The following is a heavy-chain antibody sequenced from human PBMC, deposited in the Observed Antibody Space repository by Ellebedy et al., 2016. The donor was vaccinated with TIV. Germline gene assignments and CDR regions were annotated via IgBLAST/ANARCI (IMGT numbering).Heavy chain of an antibody. J-gene: IGHJ6*02. CDR3: AKDLTGYQLLYYGMDV. V-gene: IGHV3-30*02. CDR2: IWYDGSNK. CDR1: GFTFSSYG. D-gene: IGHD2-2*01. Sequence: GESLKISCAASGFTFSSYGMHWVRQAPGKGLEWVAVIWYDGSNKYYADSVKGRFTISRDNSKNTLYLQMNSLRAEDTAVYYCAKDLTGYQLLYYGMDVWGQGTTVTVSS.